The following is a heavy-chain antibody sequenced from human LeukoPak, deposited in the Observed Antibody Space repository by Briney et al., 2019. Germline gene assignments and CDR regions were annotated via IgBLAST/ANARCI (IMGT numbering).Heavy chain of an antibody. CDR3: AKAFDVGATTPPFDY. Sequence: PGGSLRLSCAASGFTFSPYSINWIRQAPGKGLEWISYINSIRTVYYADSVEGRFTISRDNAKNTLYLQMNSLRAEDTAVYYCAKAFDVGATTPPFDYWGQGTLVTVSS. D-gene: IGHD1-26*01. V-gene: IGHV3-48*01. CDR2: INSIRTV. CDR1: GFTFSPYS. J-gene: IGHJ4*02.